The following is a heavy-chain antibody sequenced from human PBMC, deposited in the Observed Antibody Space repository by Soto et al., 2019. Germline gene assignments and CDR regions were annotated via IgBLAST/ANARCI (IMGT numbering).Heavy chain of an antibody. CDR1: GGSISSYY. D-gene: IGHD2-21*02. CDR2: MYNTGST. V-gene: IGHV4-59*01. Sequence: QVRLQESGPGLVKPSETLSLTCTVSGGSISSYYWSWIRQPPGKGLDWIGYMYNTGSTIYNTSLKSRVTISVDTSKNQFSLQLNSVTASDTAVYYCARDLWGYCGTDCYPLDVWGQGTTVTVSS. CDR3: ARDLWGYCGTDCYPLDV. J-gene: IGHJ6*02.